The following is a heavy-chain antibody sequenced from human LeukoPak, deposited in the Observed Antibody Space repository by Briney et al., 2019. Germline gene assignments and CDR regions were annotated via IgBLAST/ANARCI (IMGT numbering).Heavy chain of an antibody. Sequence: ASVKVSCTASGYTFTGYYMHWVRQAPGQGLEWMGWINPNNSATKYAQRFQGRFTMTRDTSISTVYMELSRLRSDDTAVYYCAAANYYGSDYNDYWGQGTLVTVSS. CDR3: AAANYYGSDYNDY. CDR2: INPNNSAT. J-gene: IGHJ4*02. CDR1: GYTFTGYY. V-gene: IGHV1-2*02. D-gene: IGHD3-10*01.